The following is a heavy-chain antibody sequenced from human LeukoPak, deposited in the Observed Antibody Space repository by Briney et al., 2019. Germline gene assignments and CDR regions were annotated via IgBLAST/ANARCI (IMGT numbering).Heavy chain of an antibody. CDR3: AREEGGYFDY. Sequence: GSLRLSCAASGFSFDDYDMSWVRQAPGKGLEWVSGINWNGGSTGYADSVKGRFTISRDNAKNSLYLQMSSLRAEDTALYYCAREEGGYFDYWGQGTLVTVSS. J-gene: IGHJ4*02. D-gene: IGHD3-16*01. CDR2: INWNGGST. CDR1: GFSFDDYD. V-gene: IGHV3-20*04.